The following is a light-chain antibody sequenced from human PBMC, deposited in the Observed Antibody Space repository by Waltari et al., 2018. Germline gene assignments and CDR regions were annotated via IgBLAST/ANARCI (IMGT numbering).Light chain of an antibody. V-gene: IGKV4-1*01. CDR1: QSVLYSSNNKNY. CDR3: QQYYSTPLT. J-gene: IGKJ4*01. CDR2: WAS. Sequence: DIVMTQSPDSVAVSLGEWATINCKSSQSVLYSSNNKNYLAWYQQKPGQPPKLLIYWASTREAGVPDRFSGSGSGTDFTLTISSLQAEDVAVYYCQQYYSTPLTFGGGTKVEIK.